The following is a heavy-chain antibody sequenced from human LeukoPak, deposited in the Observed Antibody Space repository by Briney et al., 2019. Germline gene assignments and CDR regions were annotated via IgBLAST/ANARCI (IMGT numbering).Heavy chain of an antibody. CDR1: GFTFSSYS. V-gene: IGHV3-48*01. Sequence: GGSLRLSCAASGFTFSSYSMNWVRQAPGKGLEWVSYISSSSSTIYYADSVKGRFTISRDNAKNSLYLQMNSLRAEDTAVCYCARDAKPMYSSGWSDFDYWGQGTLVTVSS. D-gene: IGHD6-19*01. CDR2: ISSSSSTI. CDR3: ARDAKPMYSSGWSDFDY. J-gene: IGHJ4*02.